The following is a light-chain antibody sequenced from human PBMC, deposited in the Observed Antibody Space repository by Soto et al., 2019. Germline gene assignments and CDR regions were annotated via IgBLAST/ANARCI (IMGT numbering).Light chain of an antibody. CDR1: QSINKY. Sequence: DIQMTQSPSSLSASVGDRVTITCRAGQSINKYLIWYQQQPGKAPNLLIYGASTLHSGVPSRFSGSGSGTNFTLNISGLQPDDFATYFCQQSYTAPRTFGQRTRVEVK. CDR2: GAS. V-gene: IGKV1-39*01. J-gene: IGKJ1*01. CDR3: QQSYTAPRT.